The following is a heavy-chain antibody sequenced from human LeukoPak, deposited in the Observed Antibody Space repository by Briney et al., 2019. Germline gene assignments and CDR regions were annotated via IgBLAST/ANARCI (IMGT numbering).Heavy chain of an antibody. J-gene: IGHJ4*02. Sequence: PSETLSLTCTVSGGSIGTYYWSWIRQPAGKGLEWIGRIYTSGNTKYNPSLKSRVTISVDASKNQFSLKLTSLTAADTAICYCARDSGRRGYPEYSFDYWGQGTLVTVSS. V-gene: IGHV4-4*07. D-gene: IGHD3-10*01. CDR3: ARDSGRRGYPEYSFDY. CDR1: GGSIGTYY. CDR2: IYTSGNT.